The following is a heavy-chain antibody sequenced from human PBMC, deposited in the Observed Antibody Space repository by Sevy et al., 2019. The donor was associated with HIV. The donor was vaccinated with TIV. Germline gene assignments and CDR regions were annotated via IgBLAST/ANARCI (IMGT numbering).Heavy chain of an antibody. D-gene: IGHD3-22*01. J-gene: IGHJ3*02. CDR2: IGGRDTGT. CDR3: AKDLAIVVGDAFDI. CDR1: GFTFSSYA. Sequence: GGSLRLSCGASGFTFSSYAMSWVRQAPGKGLEWVSAIGGRDTGTYYADSVKGRFTISRDNSRNTLFLQMNSLRAEDTAVYYCAKDLAIVVGDAFDIWGQGTVVTVSS. V-gene: IGHV3-23*01.